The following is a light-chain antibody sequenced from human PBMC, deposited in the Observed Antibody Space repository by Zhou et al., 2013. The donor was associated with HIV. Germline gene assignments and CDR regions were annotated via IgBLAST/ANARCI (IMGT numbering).Light chain of an antibody. CDR1: QSINGD. Sequence: IVLTQSPATLSVSPGERATLSCRASQSINGDLAWYQQKAGQAPRLLIYDASIRATGVPARFRGSGSGTNFTLTISRLEPEDFAVYYCQQYGSSPLFGGGTKVEIK. CDR2: DAS. J-gene: IGKJ4*01. V-gene: IGKV3-20*01. CDR3: QQYGSSPL.